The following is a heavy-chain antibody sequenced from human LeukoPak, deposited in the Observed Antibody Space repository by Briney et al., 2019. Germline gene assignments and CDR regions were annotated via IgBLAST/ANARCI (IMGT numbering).Heavy chain of an antibody. CDR2: ISGSGGST. CDR1: GFTFSSYA. D-gene: IGHD3-9*01. V-gene: IGHV3-23*01. J-gene: IGHJ5*02. Sequence: GVSLRLSCAASGFTFSSYAMSWVCQAPGKGLEWVSAISGSGGSTYYADSVKGRFTISRDNSKNTLYLQMNSLGAEDTAVYYCARDDYDILTGPINWFDPWGQGTLVTVSS. CDR3: ARDDYDILTGPINWFDP.